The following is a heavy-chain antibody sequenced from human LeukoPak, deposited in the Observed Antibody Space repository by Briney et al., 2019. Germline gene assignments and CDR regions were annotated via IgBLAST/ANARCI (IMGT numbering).Heavy chain of an antibody. J-gene: IGHJ4*02. D-gene: IGHD6-19*01. V-gene: IGHV3-48*04. CDR3: AKDMAYSSGWYGYFDY. CDR2: ISSSGSTI. CDR1: GFTFSSYA. Sequence: PGGSLRLSCAASGFTFSSYAMSWVRQAPGKGLEWVSYISSSGSTIYYADSVKGRFTISRDNAKNSLYLQMNSLRAEDTAVYYCAKDMAYSSGWYGYFDYWGQGTLVTVSS.